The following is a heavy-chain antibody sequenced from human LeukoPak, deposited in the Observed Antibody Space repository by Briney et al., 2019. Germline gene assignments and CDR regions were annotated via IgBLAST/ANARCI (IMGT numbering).Heavy chain of an antibody. V-gene: IGHV3-23*01. CDR2: ISGIGDST. Sequence: GGSLRLSCAASGFTFSSSGMSWVRQAPGKGLEWVSAISGIGDSTSYADSVKGRFTISRDNSNNTLYLQMNSLRAEDTAVYYCAKVGYYNDSSGYYLDYFDYWGQGTLVTVSS. CDR1: GFTFSSSG. J-gene: IGHJ4*02. D-gene: IGHD3-22*01. CDR3: AKVGYYNDSSGYYLDYFDY.